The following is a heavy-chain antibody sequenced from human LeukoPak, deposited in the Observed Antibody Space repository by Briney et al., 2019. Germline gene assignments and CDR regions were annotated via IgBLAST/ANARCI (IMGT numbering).Heavy chain of an antibody. CDR3: AREIWFGELLYYFDY. V-gene: IGHV1-46*01. D-gene: IGHD3-10*01. CDR2: INPSGGST. Sequence: ASVKVSCKASGYTFTNHFMHWVRQAPGQGLEWMGIINPSGGSTSYTQKFQGRVTMTRDTSTSTVYMELSSLRSEDTAVYYCAREIWFGELLYYFDYWGQGTLVTVSS. CDR1: GYTFTNHF. J-gene: IGHJ4*02.